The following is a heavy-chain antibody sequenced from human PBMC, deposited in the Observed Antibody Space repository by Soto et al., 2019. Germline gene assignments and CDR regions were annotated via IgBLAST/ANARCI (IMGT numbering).Heavy chain of an antibody. Sequence: QVQLVQSGGEVKKPGASVKVSCKASGYTFTRSGVSWVRQAPGQGLEWMGWISGYNGNTKYEQKFQDRVTMTTDTSTSTDYMELRSLRSDDTAVYYCARAGEIPYYYYGMDVWGQGTTVIVSS. CDR1: GYTFTRSG. CDR3: ARAGEIPYYYYGMDV. CDR2: ISGYNGNT. V-gene: IGHV1-18*01. J-gene: IGHJ6*02.